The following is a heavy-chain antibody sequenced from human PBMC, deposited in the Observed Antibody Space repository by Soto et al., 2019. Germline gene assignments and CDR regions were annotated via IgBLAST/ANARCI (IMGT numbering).Heavy chain of an antibody. V-gene: IGHV3-33*01. CDR2: IWYDGSNK. CDR3: ARASLSYFDL. CDR1: GFTFSSYG. J-gene: IGHJ2*01. Sequence: QVQLVESGGGVVQPGRSLRLSCAASGFTFSSYGMHWVRQAPGKGLEWVAVIWYDGSNKYYADSVKGRFTISRDNSKNTLYRQMNSLRAEATGVYYCARASLSYFDLWGRGTLVTVSS.